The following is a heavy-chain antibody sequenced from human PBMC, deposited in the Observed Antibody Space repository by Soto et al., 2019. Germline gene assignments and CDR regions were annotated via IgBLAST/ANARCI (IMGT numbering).Heavy chain of an antibody. J-gene: IGHJ6*02. V-gene: IGHV1-18*04. CDR2: ISAYNGNT. CDR1: GYTFTSYG. D-gene: IGHD6-13*01. Sequence: GASVKVSCKASGYTFTSYGISWVRQAPGQGLEWMGWISAYNGNTNYAQKLQGRVTMTTDTSTSTAYMELRSLRSDDTAVYYCARASSSSWYPNYYYYYGMDVWGQGTTVTVSS. CDR3: ARASSSSWYPNYYYYYGMDV.